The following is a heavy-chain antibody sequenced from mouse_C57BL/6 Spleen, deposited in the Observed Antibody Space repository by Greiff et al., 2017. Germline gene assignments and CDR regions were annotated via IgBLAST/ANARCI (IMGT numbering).Heavy chain of an antibody. D-gene: IGHD2-4*01. Sequence: VQLQQPGAELVKPGASVKMSCKASGYTFTSYWITWVKQRPGQGLEWIGDIYPGSGSTNYNENVKSKATLTVDTSSSTAYMQLSSLTSEDSAVYYCARRGLRRAWFAYWGQGTLVTVSA. CDR2: IYPGSGST. J-gene: IGHJ3*01. V-gene: IGHV1-55*01. CDR1: GYTFTSYW. CDR3: ARRGLRRAWFAY.